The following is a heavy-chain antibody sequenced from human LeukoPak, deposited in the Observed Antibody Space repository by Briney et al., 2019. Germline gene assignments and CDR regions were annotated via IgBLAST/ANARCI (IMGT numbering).Heavy chain of an antibody. J-gene: IGHJ4*02. D-gene: IGHD1-26*01. Sequence: PGGSLRLSCAASGFTFSSYAMHWVRQAPGKGLEWVAVISYDGSNKYYADSAKGRFTISRDNSKNTLYLQMNSLRAEDTAVYYCARGSAEGSYYGYWGQGTLVTVSS. V-gene: IGHV3-30-3*01. CDR1: GFTFSSYA. CDR2: ISYDGSNK. CDR3: ARGSAEGSYYGY.